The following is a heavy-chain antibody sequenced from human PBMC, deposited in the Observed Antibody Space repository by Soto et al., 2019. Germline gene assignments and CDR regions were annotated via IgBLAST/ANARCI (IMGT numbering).Heavy chain of an antibody. D-gene: IGHD4-17*01. Sequence: DVQLLESGGGLVEPGGSLRLSCAASGFSFSSYAMTWVRQSPGRGLEWVSSLSGAGGGKFYADSVKGRFTISRDNSKNTLYLEMNSLRAEDTALYYCAKLGYGDYERRFDYWGQGTLVTVSS. V-gene: IGHV3-23*01. J-gene: IGHJ4*02. CDR3: AKLGYGDYERRFDY. CDR1: GFSFSSYA. CDR2: LSGAGGGK.